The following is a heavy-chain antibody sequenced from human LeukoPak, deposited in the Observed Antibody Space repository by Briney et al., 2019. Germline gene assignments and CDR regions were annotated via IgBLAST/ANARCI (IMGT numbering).Heavy chain of an antibody. CDR2: IYTSGST. Sequence: SETLSPTXTVSGGSISGYYWSWIRQPASKRLEYIGRIYTSGSTIYNPSLKSRVAMSVDTSKNQFSLKLISVTTADTAVYYCARDFEVCSGGNCYPTIDYWGQGTLVTVSS. CDR3: ARDFEVCSGGNCYPTIDY. D-gene: IGHD2-15*01. V-gene: IGHV4-4*07. CDR1: GGSISGYY. J-gene: IGHJ4*02.